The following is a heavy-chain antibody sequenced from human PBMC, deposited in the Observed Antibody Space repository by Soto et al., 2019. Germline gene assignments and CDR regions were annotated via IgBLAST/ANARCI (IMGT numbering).Heavy chain of an antibody. D-gene: IGHD3-9*01. CDR3: ARGGLRFPYDILTGYWYYYYYGMDV. CDR1: GYTFTGYY. Sequence: GASVKVSCKASGYTFTGYYMHWVRQAPGQGLEWMGWINPNSGGTNYAQKFQGRVTVTRDTSISTAYMELSRLRSDDTAVYYCARGGLRFPYDILTGYWYYYYYGMDVWGQGTTVTVSS. CDR2: INPNSGGT. V-gene: IGHV1-2*02. J-gene: IGHJ6*02.